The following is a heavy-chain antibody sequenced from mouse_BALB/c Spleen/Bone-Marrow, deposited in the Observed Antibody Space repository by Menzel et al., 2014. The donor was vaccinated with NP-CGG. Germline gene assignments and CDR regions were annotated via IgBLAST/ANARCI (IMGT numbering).Heavy chain of an antibody. CDR2: IDPFNGGT. CDR3: AREGIYYYGSGYFDV. D-gene: IGHD1-1*01. Sequence: EVHLVESGPELMKPGASVKISCKASGYSFSSYYMHWVKQSHGKSLEWIGYIDPFNGGTSYNQKFKGKATLTVDKSSSTAYMHLSSLTSEDSAVYYCAREGIYYYGSGYFDVWGAGTTVTVSS. CDR1: GYSFSSYY. V-gene: IGHV1S135*01. J-gene: IGHJ1*01.